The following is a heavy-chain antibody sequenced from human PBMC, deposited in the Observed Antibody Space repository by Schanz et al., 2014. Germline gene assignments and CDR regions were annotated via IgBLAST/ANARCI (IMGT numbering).Heavy chain of an antibody. V-gene: IGHV3-23*01. CDR2: INTGGDST. J-gene: IGHJ4*02. CDR3: AKIERNED. D-gene: IGHD1-1*01. Sequence: DVHLLESGGGLVQPGGSLRLSCAASGFTFSSYSMNWVRQAPGKGLEWVSSINTGGDSTYYADSVKGRFTISRDNSKNTLYLQMNSLRAEDTAVYFCAKIERNEDWGQGTLVTVSS. CDR1: GFTFSSYS.